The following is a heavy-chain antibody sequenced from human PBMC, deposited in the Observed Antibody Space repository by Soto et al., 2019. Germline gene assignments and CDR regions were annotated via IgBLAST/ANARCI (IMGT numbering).Heavy chain of an antibody. J-gene: IGHJ5*02. V-gene: IGHV4-39*01. CDR1: GGSISSSSYY. CDR2: IYYSGST. Sequence: SETLSLTCTVSGGSISSSSYYWGWIRQPPGKGLEWIGSIYYSGSTYYNPSLKSRVTISVDTSKNQFSLKLSSVTAADTAVYYCARHGGITEVRGVPRGWFDPWGQGTLVTVSS. D-gene: IGHD3-10*01. CDR3: ARHGGITEVRGVPRGWFDP.